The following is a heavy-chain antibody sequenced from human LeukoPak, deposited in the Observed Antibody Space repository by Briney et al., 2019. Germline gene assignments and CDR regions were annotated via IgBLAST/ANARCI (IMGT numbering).Heavy chain of an antibody. CDR3: ARHYRYSYGTFDY. Sequence: SETLSLTCAVYGGSFSGYYWSWIRQPPGKGLEWIGEINHSGSTNYNPSLKSRVTISVDTSKNQFSLKLSSVTAADTAVYYCARHYRYSYGTFDYWGQGTLVTVSS. CDR1: GGSFSGYY. V-gene: IGHV4-34*01. D-gene: IGHD5-18*01. CDR2: INHSGST. J-gene: IGHJ4*02.